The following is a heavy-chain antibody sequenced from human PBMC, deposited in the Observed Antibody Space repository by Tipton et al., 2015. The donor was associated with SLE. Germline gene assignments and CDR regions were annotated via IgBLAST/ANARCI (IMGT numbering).Heavy chain of an antibody. CDR2: IDPSDSYT. J-gene: IGHJ6*02. D-gene: IGHD6-6*01. V-gene: IGHV5-10-1*01. Sequence: VQLVQSGAEVKKPGESLRISCKGSGYSFTSYWISWVRQMPGKGLEWMGRIDPSDSYTNYSPSFQGHVTISADKSISTAYLQWSSRKASDTAMYYCARKGSSSFYYYYGMDVWGQGTTVTVSS. CDR1: GYSFTSYW. CDR3: ARKGSSSFYYYYGMDV.